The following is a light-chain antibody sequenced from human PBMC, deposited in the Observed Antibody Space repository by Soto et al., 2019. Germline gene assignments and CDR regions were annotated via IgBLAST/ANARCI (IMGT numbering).Light chain of an antibody. CDR1: SSDVGGYNF. CDR3: SSYTSTGTLVV. CDR2: DVS. Sequence: QSVLTQPASVSGSPGQSITISCTGTSSDVGGYNFVSWYQQHPGKAPKLMIYDVSNRPSGVSNRFSGSKSGNTASLTISGLQAEDEADYYCSSYTSTGTLVVFGGGTNVTV. V-gene: IGLV2-14*01. J-gene: IGLJ2*01.